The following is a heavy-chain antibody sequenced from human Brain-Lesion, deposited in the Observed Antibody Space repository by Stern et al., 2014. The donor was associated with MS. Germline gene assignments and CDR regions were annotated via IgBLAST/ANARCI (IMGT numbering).Heavy chain of an antibody. D-gene: IGHD3-3*01. CDR3: ARDQRGITIFGVVTDYYYLGMDV. CDR2: INPNTGST. CDR1: GYTFTGYY. V-gene: IGHV1-2*02. Sequence: VQLVESGAEVKKPGASVKVSCKTSGYTFTGYYIHWVRQAPGQGLEWMAWINPNTGSTKYAQKFQGGVTMSRDTSISTAYVELSSLTSDDTAVYYCARDQRGITIFGVVTDYYYLGMDVWGQGTTVTVSS. J-gene: IGHJ6*02.